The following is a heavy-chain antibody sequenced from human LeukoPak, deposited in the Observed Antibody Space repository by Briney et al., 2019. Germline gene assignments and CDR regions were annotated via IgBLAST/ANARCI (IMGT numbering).Heavy chain of an antibody. CDR1: GFTFSSYG. Sequence: GGSLRLSCAASGFTFSSYGMHWVRQAPGKGREWVAVIWYDGSNKYYADSVKGRFTISRDNSKNTLYLQMNSLRAEDTAVYYCARVWIGFSSSSAFDYWGQGTLVTVSS. CDR2: IWYDGSNK. V-gene: IGHV3-33*01. J-gene: IGHJ4*02. CDR3: ARVWIGFSSSSAFDY. D-gene: IGHD6-6*01.